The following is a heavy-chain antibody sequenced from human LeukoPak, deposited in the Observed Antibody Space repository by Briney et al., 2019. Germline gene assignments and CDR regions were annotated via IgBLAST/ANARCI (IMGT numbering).Heavy chain of an antibody. J-gene: IGHJ4*02. D-gene: IGHD1-26*01. CDR1: GFTFSSYA. CDR3: ARAGEGSDY. V-gene: IGHV3-30-3*01. Sequence: GGSLRLSCAASGFTFSSYAMHWVRQAPGKGLEWVAVISYDGSNKYYAESVKGRFTISRDNSKNTLYLQMNSLRAEDTAVYYCARAGEGSDYWGQGTLVTVSS. CDR2: ISYDGSNK.